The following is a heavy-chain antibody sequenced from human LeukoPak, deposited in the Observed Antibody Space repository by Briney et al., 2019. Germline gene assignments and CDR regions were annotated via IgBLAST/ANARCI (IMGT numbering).Heavy chain of an antibody. CDR3: VSPRGFSYGYFDY. Sequence: PSETLSLTCTVSGGSISSSSAYWGWIRQPPGKGLEWIVSIYYSKNTYYNPSLKSRVTISADTSKNPFSLTLGSVSATDTAVYYCVSPRGFSYGYFDYWGQGTLVTVSS. CDR1: GGSISSSSAY. V-gene: IGHV4-39*01. D-gene: IGHD5-18*01. J-gene: IGHJ4*02. CDR2: IYYSKNT.